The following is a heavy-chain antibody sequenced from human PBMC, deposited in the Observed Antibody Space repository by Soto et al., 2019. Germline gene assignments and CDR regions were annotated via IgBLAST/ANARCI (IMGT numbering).Heavy chain of an antibody. Sequence: SLILSCAASGFTFSDYYMSWIRQAPGKGLEWVSYISSSGSTIYYADSVKGRFTISRDNAKNSLYLQMNSLRAEDTAVYYCASYCSGGSCYYWFDPWGQGNLVTV. D-gene: IGHD2-15*01. CDR2: ISSSGSTI. CDR3: ASYCSGGSCYYWFDP. J-gene: IGHJ5*02. CDR1: GFTFSDYY. V-gene: IGHV3-11*01.